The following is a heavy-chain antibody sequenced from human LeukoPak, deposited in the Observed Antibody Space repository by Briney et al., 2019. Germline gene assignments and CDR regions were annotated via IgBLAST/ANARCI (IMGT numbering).Heavy chain of an antibody. Sequence: AGGSLRLSCAASGFPFNSYAMSWVRQAPGKGLEWVSAIVGDTVTVYTDSVKGRFTISRDNPKNTLYLQMNSLRAEDTAIYYCAKGSAQWEIYDYWGQGTLVTVSS. CDR2: IVGDTVT. D-gene: IGHD1-26*01. CDR3: AKGSAQWEIYDY. J-gene: IGHJ4*02. CDR1: GFPFNSYA. V-gene: IGHV3-23*01.